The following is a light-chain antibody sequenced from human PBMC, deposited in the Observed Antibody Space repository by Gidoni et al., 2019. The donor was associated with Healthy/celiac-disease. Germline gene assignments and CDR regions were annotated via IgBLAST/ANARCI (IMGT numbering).Light chain of an antibody. CDR2: KAS. J-gene: IGKJ2*04. V-gene: IGKV1-5*03. CDR3: QQYNSYSPCS. CDR1: QSICSW. Sequence: DIQMTQSPSTLSASVGDRVTITCRASQSICSWLAWYQQKPGKAPKLLIYKASSLESGVPSRFSGSGSGTEFTLTISSLQPDDFATYYCQQYNSYSPCSFGQGTKLEIK.